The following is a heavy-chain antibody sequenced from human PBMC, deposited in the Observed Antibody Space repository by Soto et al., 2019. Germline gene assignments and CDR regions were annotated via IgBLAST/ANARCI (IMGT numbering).Heavy chain of an antibody. CDR3: ARVVTKHYYYYCYMDV. Sequence: SETLSLTCTVSGGSISSSSYYRGWIRQPPGKGLEWIGSIYYSGSTYYNPSLKSRVTISVDKSKNQFSLKLSPVTAADTAVYYCARVVTKHYYYYCYMDVWGKGTTVTVSS. D-gene: IGHD5-18*01. J-gene: IGHJ6*03. CDR2: IYYSGST. CDR1: GGSISSSSYY. V-gene: IGHV4-39*07.